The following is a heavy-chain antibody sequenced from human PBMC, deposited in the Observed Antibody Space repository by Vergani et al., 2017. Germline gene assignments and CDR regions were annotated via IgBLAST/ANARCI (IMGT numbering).Heavy chain of an antibody. V-gene: IGHV5-51*03. CDR3: ARRGRSITGTTSDGMDV. CDR2: IYPGDSDT. Sequence: EVQLVQSGAEVKKPGESLKISCKGSGYSFISYWIGWVRQMPGKGLEWMGIIYPGDSDTRYSPSFQGQVTIPADKTISTAYLQWRSLKASNTSMYYCARRGRSITGTTSDGMDVWGQGTTVTVSS. J-gene: IGHJ6*02. CDR1: GYSFISYW. D-gene: IGHD1-7*01.